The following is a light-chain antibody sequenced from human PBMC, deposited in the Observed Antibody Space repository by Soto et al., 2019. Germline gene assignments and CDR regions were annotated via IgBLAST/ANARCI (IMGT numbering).Light chain of an antibody. CDR1: QSVSSNY. J-gene: IGKJ2*01. Sequence: EIVLTQSPGTLYLSPGERATLSCRASQSVSSNYLAWYQQKRGQAPRLLIYAASASATGIPDRFSGSGSGTDFTFTISRLEPEDFAVYFCQLYGSSPPMYTFGQGTKLEIK. V-gene: IGKV3-20*01. CDR2: AAS. CDR3: QLYGSSPPMYT.